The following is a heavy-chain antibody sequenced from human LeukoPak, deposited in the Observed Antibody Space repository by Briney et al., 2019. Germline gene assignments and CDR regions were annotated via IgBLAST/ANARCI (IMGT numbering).Heavy chain of an antibody. CDR3: ARDASSDYYFDY. CDR1: GGSVSSHY. J-gene: IGHJ4*02. CDR2: IYYSGST. Sequence: SETLSLTCTVSGGSVSSHYWSWIRQPPGKGLEWIGYIYYSGSTNYNPSLKSRVTISVDTSKNQFSLKLSSVTAADTAVYYCARDASSDYYFDYWGQGTLVTVSS. D-gene: IGHD3-3*01. V-gene: IGHV4-59*02.